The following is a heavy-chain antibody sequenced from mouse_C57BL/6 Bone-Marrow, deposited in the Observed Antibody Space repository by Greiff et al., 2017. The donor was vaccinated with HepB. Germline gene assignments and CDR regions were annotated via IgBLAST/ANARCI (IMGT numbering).Heavy chain of an antibody. CDR3: ARGKAAQVPYAMDY. J-gene: IGHJ4*01. Sequence: VKLMESGAELVKPGASVKMSCKASGYTFTTYPIEWMKQNHGKSLEWIGNFHPYNDDTKYNEKFKGKATLTVEKSSSTVYLELSRLTSDDSAVYYCARGKAAQVPYAMDYWGQGTSVTVSS. V-gene: IGHV1-47*01. CDR2: FHPYNDDT. D-gene: IGHD3-2*02. CDR1: GYTFTTYP.